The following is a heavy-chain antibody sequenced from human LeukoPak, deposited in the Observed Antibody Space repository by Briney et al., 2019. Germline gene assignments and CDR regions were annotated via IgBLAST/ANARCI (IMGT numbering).Heavy chain of an antibody. CDR3: ARVECSGGSCYLSDYYYYYYMDV. V-gene: IGHV3-21*01. D-gene: IGHD2-15*01. CDR2: ISGSSSYI. CDR1: GFTFSSYS. Sequence: PGGSLRLSCAASGFTFSSYSMNWVRQAPGKGLEWVSSISGSSSYIYYADSVRGRFTISRDNAKNSLYLQMNSLRAEDTAVYYCARVECSGGSCYLSDYYYYYYMDVWGKGTTVTVSS. J-gene: IGHJ6*03.